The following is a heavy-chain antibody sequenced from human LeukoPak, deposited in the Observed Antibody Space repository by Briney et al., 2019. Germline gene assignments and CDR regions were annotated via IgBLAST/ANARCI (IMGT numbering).Heavy chain of an antibody. D-gene: IGHD6-19*01. Sequence: GGSPRLSCAASGFTFSSYAMSWVRQAPGKGLEWVSSISGSGGSTYYADSVKGRFTISRDNSKNTLYLQMNSLRADDTAVYYCARSPTTRSYISGLYFVYWGQGTLVTVSS. CDR3: ARSPTTRSYISGLYFVY. CDR2: ISGSGGST. V-gene: IGHV3-23*01. J-gene: IGHJ4*02. CDR1: GFTFSSYA.